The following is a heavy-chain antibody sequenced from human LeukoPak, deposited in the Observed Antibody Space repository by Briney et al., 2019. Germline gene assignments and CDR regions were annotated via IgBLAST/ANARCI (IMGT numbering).Heavy chain of an antibody. Sequence: GGSLRLSCAASGFTLSSYWMSWVRQAPGKGLEWLANIKQDGSEKYYVDSVKGRFTISRDNAKNSLYLQVNSLRAEDTAVYYCARDWPPNWFDPWGQGTLVTVSS. V-gene: IGHV3-7*04. CDR1: GFTLSSYW. CDR2: IKQDGSEK. CDR3: ARDWPPNWFDP. J-gene: IGHJ5*02.